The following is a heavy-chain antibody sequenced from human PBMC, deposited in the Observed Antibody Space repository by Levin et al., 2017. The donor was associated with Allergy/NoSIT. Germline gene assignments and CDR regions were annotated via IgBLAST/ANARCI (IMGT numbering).Heavy chain of an antibody. D-gene: IGHD6-13*01. CDR2: IDPTHGDT. CDR3: ARGGASSNDY. Sequence: ASVKVSCTVSGSTFTDYYIHWIRQTPGQGLEWIGWIDPTHGDTKFAEKFHARVVLTMNSSISTAYMELGRLRFDDTALYYCARGGASSNDYWGQGTLVTVSS. J-gene: IGHJ4*02. V-gene: IGHV1-2*02. CDR1: GSTFTDYY.